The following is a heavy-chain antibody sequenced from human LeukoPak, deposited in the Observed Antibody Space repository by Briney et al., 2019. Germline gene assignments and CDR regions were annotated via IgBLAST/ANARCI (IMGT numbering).Heavy chain of an antibody. CDR1: GYTFTGYY. J-gene: IGHJ4*02. CDR3: ARGDVDTAMVTGY. CDR2: INPNSGGT. D-gene: IGHD5-18*01. Sequence: ASVKVSCKASGYTFTGYYMHWVRQAPGQGLEWMGWINPNSGGTNYAQKFQGRVTMTRDTSISTAYMELSRLRSDDTAVYYCARGDVDTAMVTGYWGQGTLVTVSP. V-gene: IGHV1-2*02.